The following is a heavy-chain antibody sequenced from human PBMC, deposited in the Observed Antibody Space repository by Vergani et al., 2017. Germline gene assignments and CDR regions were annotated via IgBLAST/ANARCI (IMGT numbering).Heavy chain of an antibody. CDR1: GGSISSYY. J-gene: IGHJ3*02. V-gene: IGHV4-59*01. CDR2: ICYSGST. CDR3: ARETSRDILTGYSYDAFDI. Sequence: QVQLQESGPGLVKPSETLSLTCTVSGGSISSYYWSWIRQPPGKGLEWIGYICYSGSTNYNPSLKSRVTISVDTSKNQFSLKLSSVTAADTAVYYCARETSRDILTGYSYDAFDIWGQGTMVTVSS. D-gene: IGHD3-9*01.